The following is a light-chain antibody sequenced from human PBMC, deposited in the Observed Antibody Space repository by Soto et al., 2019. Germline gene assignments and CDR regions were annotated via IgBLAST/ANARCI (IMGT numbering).Light chain of an antibody. CDR1: QSVSSSY. CDR3: QQYTGPPTT. CDR2: GAS. J-gene: IGKJ5*01. V-gene: IGKV3-20*01. Sequence: EIVLTQSPGTLSLSPGERATLSCRASQSVSSSYLAWYQQQPGQAPRLLIYGASSRATGIPDRFSGSGSGTDFTLTISRLEPEDFAVYYCQQYTGPPTTFGQGTRLEIK.